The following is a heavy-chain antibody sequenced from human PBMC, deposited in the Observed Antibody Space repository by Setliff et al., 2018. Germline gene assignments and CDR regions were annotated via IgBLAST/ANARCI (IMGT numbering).Heavy chain of an antibody. CDR3: ASPFNIYTAYY. CDR1: GFSLRDYT. D-gene: IGHD2-2*02. J-gene: IGHJ4*02. Sequence: GESLKISCVASGFSLRDYTINWVRQAPGEGLDWVSSIRSSGTSFYADSVKGRFTVSRDNAKNSVYLQMNSLRVEDTAIYYCASPFNIYTAYYWGQGTLVTSPQ. CDR2: IRSSGTS. V-gene: IGHV3-21*01.